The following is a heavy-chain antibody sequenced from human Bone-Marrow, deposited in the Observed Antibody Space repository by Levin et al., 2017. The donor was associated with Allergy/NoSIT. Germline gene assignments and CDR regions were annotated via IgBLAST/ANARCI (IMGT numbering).Heavy chain of an antibody. CDR2: ISHDERSI. Sequence: PGGSLRLSCAVSGPLFSSFVLHWVRQAPGKGLEWVAVISHDERSIIYADSVKGRFTISKDNSKKTLYLQMDSLRHEDTAIYYCATAGRTSGYADAFEFWGQGTMVTVSS. CDR1: GPLFSSFV. CDR3: ATAGRTSGYADAFEF. J-gene: IGHJ3*01. V-gene: IGHV3-30*04. D-gene: IGHD3-22*01.